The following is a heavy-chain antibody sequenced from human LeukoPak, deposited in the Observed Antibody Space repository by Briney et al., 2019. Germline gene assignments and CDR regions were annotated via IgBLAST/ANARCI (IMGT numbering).Heavy chain of an antibody. CDR2: ISGSGSST. Sequence: GGSLRLSCAASGFTFRVYAMTWVRQVPGKGLEWVSGISGSGSSTYSADSVKGRFTISRDNSNNTLYLQMNSLRAEDTALYYCAKAKITLIVVANPNSGALDIWGQRTMVTVSS. V-gene: IGHV3-23*01. CDR3: AKAKITLIVVANPNSGALDI. D-gene: IGHD3-22*01. CDR1: GFTFRVYA. J-gene: IGHJ3*02.